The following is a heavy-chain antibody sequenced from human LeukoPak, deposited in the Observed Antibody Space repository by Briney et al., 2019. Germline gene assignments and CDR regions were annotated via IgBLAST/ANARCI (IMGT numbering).Heavy chain of an antibody. CDR3: ARDRPYYYFDY. D-gene: IGHD2-21*01. J-gene: IGHJ4*02. CDR2: ISSSSSYM. Sequence: PGGSLRLSCAASGFTFSSNTMNWVRQAPGKGLEWVSSISSSSSYMKYADSVRGRFTISRDNAKSSLYLQMSSLRAEDTAVYYCARDRPYYYFDYWGQGALVTVSS. CDR1: GFTFSSNT. V-gene: IGHV3-21*01.